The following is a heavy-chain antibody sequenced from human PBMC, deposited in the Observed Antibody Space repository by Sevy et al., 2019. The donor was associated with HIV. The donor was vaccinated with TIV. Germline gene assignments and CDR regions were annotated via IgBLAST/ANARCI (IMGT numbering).Heavy chain of an antibody. CDR2: IYYSGST. V-gene: IGHV4-39*01. J-gene: IGHJ6*02. D-gene: IGHD6-13*01. CDR3: ARRAGIAPYYYGMDV. Sequence: SETLSLTCTVSGGSISSSSYYWGWIRHPPGKGLEWIGSIYYSGSTYYNPSLKSRVTISVDTSKNQFSLKLSSVTAADTAVYYCARRAGIAPYYYGMDVWGQGTTVTVSS. CDR1: GGSISSSSYY.